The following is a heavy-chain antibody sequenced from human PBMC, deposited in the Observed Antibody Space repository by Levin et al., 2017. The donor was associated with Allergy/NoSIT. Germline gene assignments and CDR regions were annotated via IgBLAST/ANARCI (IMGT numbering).Heavy chain of an antibody. D-gene: IGHD3-16*01. CDR3: ARDYVHLYSDAFDI. Sequence: SETLSLTCTVSGGSISSYYWSWIRQPAGKGLEWIGRIYTSGSTNYNPSLKSRVTMSVDTSKNQFSLKLSSVTAADTAVYYCARDYVHLYSDAFDIWGQGTMVTVSS. V-gene: IGHV4-4*07. CDR2: IYTSGST. J-gene: IGHJ3*02. CDR1: GGSISSYY.